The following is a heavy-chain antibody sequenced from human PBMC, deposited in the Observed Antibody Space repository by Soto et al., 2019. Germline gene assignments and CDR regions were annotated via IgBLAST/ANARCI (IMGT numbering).Heavy chain of an antibody. Sequence: PSETLSLTCTVSGGSISSSSYYWGWIRQPPGKGLEWIGSIYYSGSTYYNPSLKSRVTISVDTSKNQFSLKLSSVTAADTAVYYCARHLEGLDPWGQGTLVTVSS. CDR1: GGSISSSSYY. CDR2: IYYSGST. CDR3: ARHLEGLDP. J-gene: IGHJ5*02. V-gene: IGHV4-39*01.